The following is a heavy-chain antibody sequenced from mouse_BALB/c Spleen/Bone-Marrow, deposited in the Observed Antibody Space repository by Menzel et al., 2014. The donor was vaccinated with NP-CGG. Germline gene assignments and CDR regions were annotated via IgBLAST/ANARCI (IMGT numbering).Heavy chain of an antibody. Sequence: QVQLQQSGAELVKPGASVKLSFKASGYTFTSYYMYWVKQRPGQGLEWIGEINPSNGGTNFNEKFKSRATLTVDKSSSTAYMQLSSLTSEDPAVYYCTRGRTWDFDYWGQGTTLTVSS. J-gene: IGHJ2*01. CDR3: TRGRTWDFDY. CDR1: GYTFTSYY. V-gene: IGHV1S81*02. CDR2: INPSNGGT. D-gene: IGHD4-1*01.